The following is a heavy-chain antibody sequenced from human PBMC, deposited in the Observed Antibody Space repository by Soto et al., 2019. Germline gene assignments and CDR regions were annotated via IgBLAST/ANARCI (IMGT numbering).Heavy chain of an antibody. Sequence: QVHLVQSGAEVRKPGSSVKVSCKTSGGTFSTYTIYWVRQAPGQGLEWMGRIIPLFGTTKYAQNFQDRVTNTEEESTSTTYMELSSLRAEDTAVYYCARRLDDRADEGFDVWGEGTAVTVSA. V-gene: IGHV1-69*18. CDR2: IIPLFGTT. CDR1: GGTFSTYT. D-gene: IGHD3-16*01. CDR3: ARRLDDRADEGFDV. J-gene: IGHJ3*01.